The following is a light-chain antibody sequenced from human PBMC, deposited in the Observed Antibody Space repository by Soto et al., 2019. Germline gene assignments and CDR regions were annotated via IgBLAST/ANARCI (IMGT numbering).Light chain of an antibody. CDR1: PSISSN. CDR3: QQSYSTPRT. J-gene: IGKJ1*01. CDR2: AAS. V-gene: IGKV1-39*01. Sequence: IQMPQSPSSLSATVGDRVTITCRASPSISSNLNWYQQKPGKAPKLLIYAASSLQSGVPSRFSGSGSGTDFTLTISSLQPGDFATYYCQQSYSTPRTFGQGAKVDIK.